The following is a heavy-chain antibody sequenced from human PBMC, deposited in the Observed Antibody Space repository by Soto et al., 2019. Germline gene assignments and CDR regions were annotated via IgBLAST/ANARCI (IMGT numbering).Heavy chain of an antibody. CDR3: ARTTQVVAANQNYYSYGMDV. V-gene: IGHV4-34*01. CDR2: INHSGST. J-gene: IGHJ6*01. CDR1: GGSFSGYY. D-gene: IGHD2-15*01. Sequence: SETLSLTCAVYGGSFSGYYWSWIRQPPGKGLEWIGEINHSGSTNYNPSLKSRVTISVDTSKNQFSLKLSSVTAADTAVYYCARTTQVVAANQNYYSYGMDVWGQGTTVTVSS.